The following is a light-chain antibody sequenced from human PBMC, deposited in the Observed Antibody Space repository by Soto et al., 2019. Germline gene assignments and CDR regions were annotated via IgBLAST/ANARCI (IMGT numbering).Light chain of an antibody. CDR2: DVS. CDR1: SSDVGGYNY. CDR3: SSYTSSSTLYV. V-gene: IGLV2-14*01. J-gene: IGLJ1*01. Sequence: QSGLAEPASVSGSPGQSITISCTGTSSDVGGYNYVSWYQQHPGKAPKLMIYDVSNRPSGVSNRFSGSKSGNTASLTISGLQAEDEADYYCSSYTSSSTLYVFGTGTKVTV.